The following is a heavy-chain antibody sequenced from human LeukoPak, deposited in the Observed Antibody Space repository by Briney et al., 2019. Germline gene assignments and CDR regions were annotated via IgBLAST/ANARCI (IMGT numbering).Heavy chain of an antibody. D-gene: IGHD3-9*01. CDR1: GFTVSSNY. CDR3: ARDLVRRYFDGGPFYYYYGMDV. V-gene: IGHV3-53*04. J-gene: IGHJ6*02. Sequence: GGSLRLSCAASGFTVSSNYMSWVRQAPGKGLEWVSVIYSGGSTYYADSVKGRFTISRHNSKNTLYLQMNSLRAEDTAVYYCARDLVRRYFDGGPFYYYYGMDVWGQGTTVTVSS. CDR2: IYSGGST.